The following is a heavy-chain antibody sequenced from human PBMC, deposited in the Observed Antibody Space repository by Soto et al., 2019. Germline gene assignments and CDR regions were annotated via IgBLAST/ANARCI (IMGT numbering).Heavy chain of an antibody. V-gene: IGHV3-33*01. CDR3: ARDYDSSGYPRYYFDY. J-gene: IGHJ4*02. CDR2: IWYDGSNK. CDR1: GFTFSSYG. D-gene: IGHD3-22*01. Sequence: QVQLVESGGGVVQPGRSLRLSCAASGFTFSSYGMHWVRQAPGKGLDWVAVIWYDGSNKYYADSVKGRFTMSKDNSKNTLYLQKNSLRAEDTAVYYCARDYDSSGYPRYYFDYWGQGTLVTVSS.